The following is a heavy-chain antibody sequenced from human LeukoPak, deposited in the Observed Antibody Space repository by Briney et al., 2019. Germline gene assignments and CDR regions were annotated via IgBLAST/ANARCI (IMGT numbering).Heavy chain of an antibody. V-gene: IGHV3-7*01. Sequence: GGSLRLSCAASGFTFSNYWMSWVRQAPGKGLEWVANIKQDGSEKYYVDSVKGRFTISRDNAKNSLYLQMNSLRAEDTAVYYCARLGYCSTNYCPTFSRMDVWGQGTTVTVSS. J-gene: IGHJ6*02. CDR2: IKQDGSEK. CDR3: ARLGYCSTNYCPTFSRMDV. D-gene: IGHD2-2*01. CDR1: GFTFSNYW.